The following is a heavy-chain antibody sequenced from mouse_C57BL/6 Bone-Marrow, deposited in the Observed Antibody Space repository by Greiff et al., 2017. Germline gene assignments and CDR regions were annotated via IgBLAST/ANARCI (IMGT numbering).Heavy chain of an antibody. J-gene: IGHJ2*01. Sequence: VQLQQPGAELVKPGASVKLSCKASGYTFTSYWMQWVKQRPGQGLEWIGEIDPSDSYTNYNQKFKGKATLTVDTSSSTAYMQLSSLTSEDSAVYYCARREPWYFDYWGQGTTLTVSS. CDR2: IDPSDSYT. CDR3: ARREPWYFDY. V-gene: IGHV1-50*01. CDR1: GYTFTSYW.